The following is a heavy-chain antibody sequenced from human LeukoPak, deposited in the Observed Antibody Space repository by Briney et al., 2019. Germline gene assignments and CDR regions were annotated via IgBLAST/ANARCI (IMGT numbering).Heavy chain of an antibody. Sequence: GASVTVSFKASGYTFTSYDINWVRQAPGQGLEWMGWMNPNSGNTGYAQKFQGRVTMTRNTSISTAYMELSSLRSEDTAVYYCARGTSRIAVGNDYWGQGTLVTVSS. V-gene: IGHV1-8*01. J-gene: IGHJ4*02. CDR2: MNPNSGNT. CDR3: ARGTSRIAVGNDY. CDR1: GYTFTSYD. D-gene: IGHD6-19*01.